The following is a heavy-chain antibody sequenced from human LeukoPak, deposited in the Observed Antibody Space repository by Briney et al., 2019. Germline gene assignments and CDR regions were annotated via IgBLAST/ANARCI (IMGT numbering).Heavy chain of an antibody. CDR2: INHSGST. J-gene: IGHJ4*02. V-gene: IGHV4-34*01. CDR3: ASSGSSTSCYGY. CDR1: GGSFSGYY. Sequence: SQTLSLTCAVYGGSFSGYYWSWIRQPPGKGLEWIGEINHSGSTNYNPSLKSRVTISVDTSKNQFSLKLSSVTAADTAVYYFASSGSSTSCYGYWGQGTLVTVSS. D-gene: IGHD2-2*01.